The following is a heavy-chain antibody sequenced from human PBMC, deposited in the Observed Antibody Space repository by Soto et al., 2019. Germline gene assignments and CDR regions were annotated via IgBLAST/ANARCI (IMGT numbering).Heavy chain of an antibody. V-gene: IGHV3-23*01. CDR1: GVTFSNYA. CDR2: LSGSGGTT. D-gene: IGHD3-10*01. J-gene: IGHJ4*02. Sequence: GGSLRLSCTVSGVTFSNYAMNWVRQAPGKGLEWVSSLSGSGGTTYYADSVKGRFIISRDNSKNTLYLLMNSLRAEDTALYYCAKQRADYGSGADTFYFDSWGQGALVIVSS. CDR3: AKQRADYGSGADTFYFDS.